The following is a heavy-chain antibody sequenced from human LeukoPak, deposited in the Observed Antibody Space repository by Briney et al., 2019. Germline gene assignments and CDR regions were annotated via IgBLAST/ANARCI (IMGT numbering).Heavy chain of an antibody. J-gene: IGHJ3*02. Sequence: SETLSLTCTVSGGSISSSSYYWGWIRQPPGKGLEWIGSIYYSGSTYYNPSLKSRVTISVDTSKNQFSLKLSSVTAADTAVYYCASCLLERRDYAFDIWGQGTMVIVSS. D-gene: IGHD1-1*01. V-gene: IGHV4-39*01. CDR1: GGSISSSSYY. CDR2: IYYSGST. CDR3: ASCLLERRDYAFDI.